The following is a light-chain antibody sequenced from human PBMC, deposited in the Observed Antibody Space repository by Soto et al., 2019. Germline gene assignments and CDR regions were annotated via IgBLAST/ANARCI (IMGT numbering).Light chain of an antibody. V-gene: IGLV1-40*01. J-gene: IGLJ1*01. CDR2: DDF. CDR3: QSYDSSLSGFV. CDR1: SSNIGSGYD. Sequence: QSVLTQPPSVSGAPGQRVTISCTGSSSNIGSGYDVHWYQQLPGTAPKLLIYDDFNRPSGVPDRFSGSKSGTSASLAITGLQAEDETDYYCQSYDSSLSGFVFGTRTKLTVL.